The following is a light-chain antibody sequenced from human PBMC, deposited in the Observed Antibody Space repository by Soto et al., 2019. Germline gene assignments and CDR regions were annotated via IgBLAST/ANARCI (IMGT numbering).Light chain of an antibody. CDR3: SSYAGNSRAYV. V-gene: IGLV2-8*01. Sequence: QSVLTRPPSASGSPGQSVTISCTGTSSDVGGYKNVSWYQQHPGKVPKLMIYEVSKRPSGVPDRFSGSKSGNTASLTVSGLQAEDEADYYCSSYAGNSRAYVFGTGTKVTVL. J-gene: IGLJ1*01. CDR1: SSDVGGYKN. CDR2: EVS.